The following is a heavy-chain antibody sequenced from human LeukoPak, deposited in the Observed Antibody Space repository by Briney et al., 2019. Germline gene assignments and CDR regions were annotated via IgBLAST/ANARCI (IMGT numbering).Heavy chain of an antibody. CDR2: IYNSGTIYYSGST. D-gene: IGHD5-18*01. J-gene: IGHJ4*02. Sequence: SETLSLTCTVSGGSISSYYWSWIRQPPGKGLEWIGYIYNSGTIYYSGSTNYNPSLLSRVTISVDTSKNQFSLKLRSVTAADTAVYYCARHGLGRYSSGSDYWGQGTLVTVSS. CDR3: ARHGLGRYSSGSDY. V-gene: IGHV4-59*08. CDR1: GGSISSYY.